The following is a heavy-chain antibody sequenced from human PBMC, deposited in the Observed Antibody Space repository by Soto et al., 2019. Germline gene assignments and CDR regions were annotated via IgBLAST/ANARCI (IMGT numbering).Heavy chain of an antibody. CDR3: AKMGRDAYKPIGS. Sequence: GGSLRLGCAACGFTFSDSAMGWVRQAPGKGLEWVSSISASGYSTYYADSVKGRFTISRDTSKNTLYLQTNSLRAEDTAMYYCAKMGRDAYKPIGSWGQGSLVTVSS. CDR1: GFTFSDSA. CDR2: ISASGYST. D-gene: IGHD3-16*01. V-gene: IGHV3-23*01. J-gene: IGHJ4*02.